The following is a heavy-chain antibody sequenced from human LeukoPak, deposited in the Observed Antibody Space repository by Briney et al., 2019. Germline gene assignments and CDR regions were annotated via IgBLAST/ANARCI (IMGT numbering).Heavy chain of an antibody. Sequence: PGGSLRLSCAASGFTFSTYSMNWVRQAPGKGLEWVSSISSSSSYIYYTGSVKGRFTISRDNAKNSLYLQMNSLRVEDTAVYYCAKARDCSSTDCYGVGDHWGQGTLVLVSS. V-gene: IGHV3-21*01. CDR2: ISSSSSYI. D-gene: IGHD2-2*01. CDR1: GFTFSTYS. J-gene: IGHJ4*02. CDR3: AKARDCSSTDCYGVGDH.